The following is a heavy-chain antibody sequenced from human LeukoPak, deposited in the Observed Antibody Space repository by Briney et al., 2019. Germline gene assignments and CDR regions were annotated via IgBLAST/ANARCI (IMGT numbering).Heavy chain of an antibody. V-gene: IGHV3-48*02. CDR3: ARDSKGDYVWGSYHIGYYYYGMDV. D-gene: IGHD3-16*02. CDR2: ISSSSSTI. CDR1: GFTFSSYS. J-gene: IGHJ6*02. Sequence: GGSLRLFCAASGFTFSSYSVNWVRQAPGKGLEWVSYISSSSSTIYYADSVKGRFTISRDNAKNSLYLQMNSLRDEDTAVYYCARDSKGDYVWGSYHIGYYYYGMDVWGQGTTVTVSS.